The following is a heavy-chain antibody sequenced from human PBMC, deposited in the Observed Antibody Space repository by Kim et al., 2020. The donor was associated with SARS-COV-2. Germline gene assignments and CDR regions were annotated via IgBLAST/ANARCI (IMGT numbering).Heavy chain of an antibody. Sequence: GGSLRLSCAASGFTVSSNYMRWVRQAPGKGLEWVSVIYSGGSTYYADSVKGRFTISRDNSKNTLYLQMNSLRAEDTAVYYCARAVYYGSGSYRGYGMDVWGQGTTVTVSS. CDR3: ARAVYYGSGSYRGYGMDV. CDR1: GFTVSSNY. D-gene: IGHD3-10*01. J-gene: IGHJ6*02. V-gene: IGHV3-53*01. CDR2: IYSGGST.